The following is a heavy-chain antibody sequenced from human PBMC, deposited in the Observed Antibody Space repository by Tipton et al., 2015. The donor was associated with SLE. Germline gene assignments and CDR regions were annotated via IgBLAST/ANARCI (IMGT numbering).Heavy chain of an antibody. D-gene: IGHD6-13*01. CDR3: VRAGSWYAIDY. CDR1: GGSISSGTQY. CDR2: FYTRGST. Sequence: TLSLTCSVSGGSISSGTQYWSWIRQPAGKGLEWIGHFYTRGSTSYNPSLESRVSISVDRSKNLLSLSLTSVTAADTAVYYCVRAGSWYAIDYWGQGTLVTVSS. V-gene: IGHV4-61*09. J-gene: IGHJ4*02.